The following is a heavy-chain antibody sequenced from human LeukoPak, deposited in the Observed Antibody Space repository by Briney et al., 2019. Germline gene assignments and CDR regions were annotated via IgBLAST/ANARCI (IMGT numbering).Heavy chain of an antibody. D-gene: IGHD4-23*01. J-gene: IGHJ4*02. CDR1: GGSISNYY. CDR2: IYYSGST. V-gene: IGHV4-59*08. CDR3: ARDYGGNPYYFDY. Sequence: SETLSLTCTVSGGSISNYYWSWIRRPPGKGLEWIAYIYYSGSTNYNPSLKSRVTISVDTSKNQFSLNLNSVTAADTAMYYCARDYGGNPYYFDYWGQGILVTVSS.